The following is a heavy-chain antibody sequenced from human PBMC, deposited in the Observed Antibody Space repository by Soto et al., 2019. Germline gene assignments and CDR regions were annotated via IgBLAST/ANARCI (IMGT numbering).Heavy chain of an antibody. CDR2: IDPSDSYT. J-gene: IGHJ6*02. Sequence: GEGLKILPKGSGYNFLNYLVSWGCPMAGKGLEWMGRIDPSDSYTNSSPSFQGHVTISADKSISTAYLQWSSLKASDTAMYYCARTESGYSYGFADVWGQGTTVTVSS. V-gene: IGHV5-10-1*01. CDR1: GYNFLNYL. D-gene: IGHD5-18*01. CDR3: ARTESGYSYGFADV.